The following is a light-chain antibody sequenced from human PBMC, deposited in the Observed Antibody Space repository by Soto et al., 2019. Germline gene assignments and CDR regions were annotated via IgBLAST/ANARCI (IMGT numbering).Light chain of an antibody. Sequence: EIVLTQSPATLSLSPGERATLSCRASQSVSSYLAWYQQKPGQAPRLLIYDASNRATGIPARFSGSGSGTDFTLTISSLEPEDFAGYYCQQRSTWPMYTFGQGTKLEIK. CDR1: QSVSSY. V-gene: IGKV3-11*01. J-gene: IGKJ2*01. CDR3: QQRSTWPMYT. CDR2: DAS.